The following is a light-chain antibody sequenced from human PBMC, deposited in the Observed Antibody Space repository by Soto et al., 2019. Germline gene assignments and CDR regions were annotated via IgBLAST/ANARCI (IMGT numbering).Light chain of an antibody. J-gene: IGKJ1*01. Sequence: EIVLTQSPAPLSSFPGDRVTLSCRASQAVNTRLAWYQHKPGQAPRLLIYDASNRATGIPDRFSGRGSGTDFTLTISRLEPEDCAVYYCHQYGGPRWTFGQGTKVDIK. CDR1: QAVNTR. CDR3: HQYGGPRWT. V-gene: IGKV3-20*01. CDR2: DAS.